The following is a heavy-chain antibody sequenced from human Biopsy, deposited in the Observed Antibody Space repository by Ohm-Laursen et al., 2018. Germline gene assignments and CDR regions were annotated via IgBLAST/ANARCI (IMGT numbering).Heavy chain of an antibody. J-gene: IGHJ4*02. V-gene: IGHV4-31*03. CDR1: GVSINTGGYY. D-gene: IGHD1-26*01. CDR2: IHYSGNT. CDR3: ALGGGSYVNFDY. Sequence: SQTLSLTCTVSGVSINTGGYYWTWIRQHPGTGLEWIGYIHYSGNTLYNPSLKSRLTISVDTSRNQFSLKLTSVTAADTAVYYCALGGGSYVNFDYWGQGTLVTVSS.